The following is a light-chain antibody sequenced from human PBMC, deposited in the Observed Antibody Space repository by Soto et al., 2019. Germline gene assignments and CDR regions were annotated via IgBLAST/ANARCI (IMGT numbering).Light chain of an antibody. CDR3: QQYGTSPRT. CDR2: AAS. J-gene: IGKJ1*01. Sequence: EIVLTQSPGTLSLSPGEGATLSFRASQTISNNYLAWYQHKPGQAPRLLIYAASTRATGIPDRFSGSGSGADFTLTVNRLEPEDFAVYYCQQYGTSPRTFGQGTKVEI. V-gene: IGKV3-20*01. CDR1: QTISNNY.